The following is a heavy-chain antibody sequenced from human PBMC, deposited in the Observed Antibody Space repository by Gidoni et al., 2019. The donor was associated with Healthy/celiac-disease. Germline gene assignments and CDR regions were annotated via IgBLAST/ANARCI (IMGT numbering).Heavy chain of an antibody. Sequence: QLQLQESGPGLVKPSETLSLTCTVSGGSISSSSYYCGWIRQPPGKGLEWIGSIYYSGSTYYNPSLKSRVTISVDTSKNQFSLKLSSVTAADTAVYYCASLAVAGYIDYWGQGTLVTVSS. CDR3: ASLAVAGYIDY. J-gene: IGHJ4*02. CDR2: IYYSGST. V-gene: IGHV4-39*01. D-gene: IGHD6-19*01. CDR1: GGSISSSSYY.